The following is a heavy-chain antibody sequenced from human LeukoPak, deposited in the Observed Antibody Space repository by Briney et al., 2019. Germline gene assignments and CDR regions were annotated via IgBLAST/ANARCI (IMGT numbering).Heavy chain of an antibody. Sequence: PSATLSLTCTVSGGSISSSSYYWGWIRQPPGKGLEWIGSIYYSGSTYYNPSLKSRVTISVDTSKNQFSLKLSSVTAADTAVYYCARRGGNGYYYGSGSYYFDYWGQGTLVTVSS. CDR2: IYYSGST. V-gene: IGHV4-39*01. J-gene: IGHJ4*02. D-gene: IGHD3-10*01. CDR3: ARRGGNGYYYGSGSYYFDY. CDR1: GGSISSSSYY.